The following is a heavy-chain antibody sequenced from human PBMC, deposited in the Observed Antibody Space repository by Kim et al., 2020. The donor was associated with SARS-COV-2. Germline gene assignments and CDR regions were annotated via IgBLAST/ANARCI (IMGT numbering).Heavy chain of an antibody. D-gene: IGHD2-2*01. CDR3: AKLVLWVVPAAVDAFDI. V-gene: IGHV3-30*18. CDR2: ISYDGSNK. J-gene: IGHJ3*02. CDR1: GFTFSSYG. Sequence: GGSLRLSCAASGFTFSSYGMHWVRQAPGKGLEWVAVISYDGSNKYYADSVKGRFTISRDNSKNTLYLQMNSLRAEDTAVYYCAKLVLWVVPAAVDAFDI.